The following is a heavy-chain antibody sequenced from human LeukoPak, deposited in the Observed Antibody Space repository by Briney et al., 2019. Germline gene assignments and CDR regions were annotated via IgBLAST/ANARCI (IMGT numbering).Heavy chain of an antibody. Sequence: GESLRLSCAASGFTFSVYSMHWVRQAPGKGLEWVAVISYDGSNKYYADSVKGRFTISRDNSKNTLYLQMNSLRAEDTAVYYCARAPYDSSGPFYYYYYGMDVWGQGTTVTVSS. J-gene: IGHJ6*02. D-gene: IGHD3-22*01. CDR2: ISYDGSNK. CDR1: GFTFSVYS. V-gene: IGHV3-30-3*01. CDR3: ARAPYDSSGPFYYYYYGMDV.